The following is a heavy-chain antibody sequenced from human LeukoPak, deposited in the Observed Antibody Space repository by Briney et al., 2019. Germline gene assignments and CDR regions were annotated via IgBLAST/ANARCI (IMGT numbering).Heavy chain of an antibody. J-gene: IGHJ4*02. V-gene: IGHV7-4-1*02. Sequence: ASVKVSCKASGYTFTSYAMNWVRQAPGQGLEWMGWINTNTGNPTYAQGFTGRFVFSLDTSVSTAYLQISSLKAEDTAVYYCARDQVVVVPAAMVNWGQGTLVTVSS. CDR1: GYTFTSYA. D-gene: IGHD2-2*01. CDR2: INTNTGNP. CDR3: ARDQVVVVPAAMVN.